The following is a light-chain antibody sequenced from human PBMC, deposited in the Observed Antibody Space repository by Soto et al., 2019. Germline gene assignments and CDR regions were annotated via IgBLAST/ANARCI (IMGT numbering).Light chain of an antibody. V-gene: IGLV1-40*01. J-gene: IGLJ1*01. CDR1: SSNIGAGYD. CDR3: KSYAGSKTYV. CDR2: GNS. Sequence: QSVLTQPPSVSGAPGQRVTISCTGSSSNIGAGYDVHWYQQLPGTAPKLLIYGNSNRPSGVPDRFSGSKSGTSASLAITGLQAEDEADYFCKSYAGSKTYVFGSGTKVTVL.